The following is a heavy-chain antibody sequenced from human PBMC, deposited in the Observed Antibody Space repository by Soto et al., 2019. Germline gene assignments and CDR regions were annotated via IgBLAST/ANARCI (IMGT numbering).Heavy chain of an antibody. CDR2: IIPIFGTA. V-gene: IGHV1-69*13. CDR3: ARSSPLNIVVVVAATSYYYGMDV. D-gene: IGHD2-15*01. Sequence: GASVKVSCKASGGTFSSYAISWVRQAPGQGLEWMGGIIPIFGTANYAQKFQGRVTITADESTSTAYMELSSLRSEDTAVYYCARSSPLNIVVVVAATSYYYGMDVWGQGTTVTVSS. J-gene: IGHJ6*02. CDR1: GGTFSSYA.